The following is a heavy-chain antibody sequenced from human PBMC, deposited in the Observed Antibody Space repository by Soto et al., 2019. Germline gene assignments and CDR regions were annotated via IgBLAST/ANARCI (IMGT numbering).Heavy chain of an antibody. V-gene: IGHV1-69*01. CDR2: IIPIFGTA. J-gene: IGHJ3*02. CDR3: ARDDPLDAFDI. Sequence: TSVQVRWKACCDGLENYGMSWVPQAPGQGLELMGGIIPIFGTANYAQKFQGRVTITEDESTSTAYMELSSLRSEDTAVYYCARDDPLDAFDIWDQGTMATV. CDR1: CDGLENYG.